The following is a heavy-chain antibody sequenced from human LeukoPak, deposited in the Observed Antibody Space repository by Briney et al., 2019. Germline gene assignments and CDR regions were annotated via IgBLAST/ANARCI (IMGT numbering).Heavy chain of an antibody. V-gene: IGHV3-23*01. CDR1: GFTFSSYA. CDR2: MSADGGGT. J-gene: IGHJ4*02. D-gene: IGHD2-15*01. CDR3: AKSSGASTYYFDY. Sequence: GGSLRLSCAASGFTFSSYAMSWVRQAPGKGLEWVSAMSADGGGTYIADSLKGRCTISRDNSKSTLSLQMNRLRAEDTAIYYCAKSSGASTYYFDYWGQGILVTVS.